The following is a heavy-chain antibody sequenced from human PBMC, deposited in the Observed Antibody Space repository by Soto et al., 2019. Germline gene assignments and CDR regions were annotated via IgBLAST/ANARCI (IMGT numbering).Heavy chain of an antibody. V-gene: IGHV4-59*01. CDR3: ARRLLWFGESLHFDY. CDR1: GGSISSYY. Sequence: PSETLSLTCTVSGGSISSYYWSWIRQPPGKGLEWIGYIYYSGSTNYNPSLKSRVTISVDTSKNQFSLKLSSVTAADTAVYYRARRLLWFGESLHFDYWGQGTLVTVSS. CDR2: IYYSGST. D-gene: IGHD3-10*01. J-gene: IGHJ4*02.